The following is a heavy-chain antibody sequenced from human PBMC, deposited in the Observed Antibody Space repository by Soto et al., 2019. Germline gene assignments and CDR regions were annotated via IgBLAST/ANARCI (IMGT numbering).Heavy chain of an antibody. CDR1: GFTFSSYW. D-gene: IGHD2-15*01. J-gene: IGHJ4*02. CDR2: INEDGSDK. CDR3: ARRRSVGSRTIFDS. Sequence: LRLSCAASGFTFSSYWMKWVRQAPGKGLEWVTNINEDGSDKYYVDSVKGRFTISRDNAKNSLYLQMDSLRAEDTAVYYCARRRSVGSRTIFDSWGQGTPVTVS. V-gene: IGHV3-7*01.